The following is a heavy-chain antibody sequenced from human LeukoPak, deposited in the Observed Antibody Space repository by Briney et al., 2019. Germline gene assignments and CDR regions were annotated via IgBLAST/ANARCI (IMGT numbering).Heavy chain of an antibody. J-gene: IGHJ4*02. V-gene: IGHV4-31*03. CDR1: GGSISSGGYY. Sequence: SETLSLTCTVSGGSISSGGYYWSWIRQHPGKGLEWIGYIYYSGSTYYNPSLKGRVTISVDTSKNQFSLKLSSVTAADTAVYYCARKRKAAAGTLGYDYWGQGTLVTVSS. D-gene: IGHD6-13*01. CDR2: IYYSGST. CDR3: ARKRKAAAGTLGYDY.